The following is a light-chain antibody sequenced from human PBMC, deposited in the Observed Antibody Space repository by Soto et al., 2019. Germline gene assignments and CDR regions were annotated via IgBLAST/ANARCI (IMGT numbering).Light chain of an antibody. V-gene: IGLV2-14*01. CDR3: SSHTSSDTWV. CDR2: EVS. J-gene: IGLJ3*02. Sequence: QSALTQPASVSGSPGQSITISCTGTTSDVGAYNYVSWYQQHPGEAPKLMIHEVSNRPSGVSNRFSGSKSGNTASLTISGLQAEDEADHYCSSHTSSDTWVFGGGTKLTVL. CDR1: TSDVGAYNY.